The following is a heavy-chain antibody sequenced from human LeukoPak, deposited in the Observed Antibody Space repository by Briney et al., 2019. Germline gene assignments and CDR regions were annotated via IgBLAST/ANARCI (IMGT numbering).Heavy chain of an antibody. D-gene: IGHD5-12*01. CDR1: GYTFTGYD. CDR2: INPNSGGT. J-gene: IGHJ5*02. CDR3: ARDAESYSGYDSNWFDP. Sequence: ASVKVSCKASGYTFTGYDMHWVRQAPGQGLEWMGWINPNSGGTNYAQKFQGRATMTRDTSISTAYMELSRLRSDGTAVYYCARDAESYSGYDSNWFDPWGQGTLVTVSS. V-gene: IGHV1-2*02.